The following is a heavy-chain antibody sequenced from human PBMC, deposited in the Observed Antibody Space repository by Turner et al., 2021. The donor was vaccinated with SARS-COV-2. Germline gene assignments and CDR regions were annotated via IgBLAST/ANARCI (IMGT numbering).Heavy chain of an antibody. Sequence: EVQLVESGGGLVKPGGSLSLSCAASGFTFSSYNMTWVRQAQGKGLEWVSSISSSRSNIYYADSGKGRFTGSRDNAKNSLYLQMNSLGAEDTAVYYCARDRIVRNWNDVPKPTYCMDVWGQGTTVTVSS. CDR2: ISSSRSNI. CDR3: ARDRIVRNWNDVPKPTYCMDV. V-gene: IGHV3-21*01. D-gene: IGHD1-20*01. CDR1: GFTFSSYN. J-gene: IGHJ6*02.